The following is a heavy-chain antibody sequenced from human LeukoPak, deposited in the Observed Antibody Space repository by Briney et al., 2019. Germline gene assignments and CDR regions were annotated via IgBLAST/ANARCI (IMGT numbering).Heavy chain of an antibody. CDR3: ARDLEAPYSSSWSYYYYYYGMDV. CDR2: INPNSGGT. Sequence: ASVKVSCKASGYTFTGYYMHWVRQAPGQGLGWMGRINPNSGGTNYAQKFQGRVTMTRDTSISTAYMELSRLRSDDTAVYYCARDLEAPYSSSWSYYYYYYGMDVWGQGTTVTVSS. V-gene: IGHV1-2*06. CDR1: GYTFTGYY. J-gene: IGHJ6*02. D-gene: IGHD6-13*01.